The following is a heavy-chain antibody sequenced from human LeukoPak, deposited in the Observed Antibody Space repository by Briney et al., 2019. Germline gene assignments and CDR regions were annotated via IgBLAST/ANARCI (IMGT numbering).Heavy chain of an antibody. Sequence: SETLSLTCTVSGGSISSGDYYWSWIRQPPGKGLEWIGYIYYSGSTYYNPSLKSRVTISVDTSKNQFSLKLSSVTAADTAVYYCARGFGYSYGDVNWFDPWGQGTLVTVSS. CDR2: IYYSGST. CDR3: ARGFGYSYGDVNWFDP. D-gene: IGHD5-18*01. CDR1: GGSISSGDYY. J-gene: IGHJ5*02. V-gene: IGHV4-30-4*08.